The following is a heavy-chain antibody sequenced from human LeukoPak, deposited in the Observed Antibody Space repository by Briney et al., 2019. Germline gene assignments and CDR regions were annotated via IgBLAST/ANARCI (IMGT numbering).Heavy chain of an antibody. J-gene: IGHJ4*02. D-gene: IGHD6-19*01. CDR3: ARGGYTSGCLAS. Sequence: ASVKVSCKASGYNFTGYYMDWVRQAPGQGLEWMGWINPNSGGPNYAQKFQGRGTMTRDTYISTAYMELSRLTSDDTAVYYCARGGYTSGCLASWGQGTLVTVSS. CDR1: GYNFTGYY. V-gene: IGHV1-2*02. CDR2: INPNSGGP.